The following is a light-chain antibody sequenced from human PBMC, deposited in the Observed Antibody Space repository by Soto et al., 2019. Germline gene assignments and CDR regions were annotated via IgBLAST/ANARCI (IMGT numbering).Light chain of an antibody. V-gene: IGLV2-8*01. CDR1: SSDVGGYNY. J-gene: IGLJ2*01. CDR2: EVY. Sequence: QSAPTQPPSASGSPGQSVTFSCTGTSSDVGGYNYVSWYQQYPGKAPKLMIYEVYKRHSGVPDRFSGSKSGNTASLTVSGLQPEDEAAYYCSAYAGSSTWVFGGGTKLTVL. CDR3: SAYAGSSTWV.